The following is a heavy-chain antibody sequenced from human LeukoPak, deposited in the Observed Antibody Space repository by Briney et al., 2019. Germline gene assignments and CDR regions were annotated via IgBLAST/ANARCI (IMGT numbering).Heavy chain of an antibody. J-gene: IGHJ4*02. Sequence: GESLKISCKGSGYSFNTYWIGWVRQMPGKGLEWMGIIYPGDSDTKYSPSFQGQVTISADKSISTAYLQWSSLKASDTAMYYCASSSGYSSGWPGVYFDYWGQGTLVTVSS. CDR1: GYSFNTYW. V-gene: IGHV5-51*01. D-gene: IGHD6-19*01. CDR3: ASSSGYSSGWPGVYFDY. CDR2: IYPGDSDT.